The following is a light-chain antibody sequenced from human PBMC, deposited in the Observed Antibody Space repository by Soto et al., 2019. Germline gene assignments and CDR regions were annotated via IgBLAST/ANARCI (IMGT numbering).Light chain of an antibody. CDR3: QQYNDWPRT. Sequence: EVVLTQSPATLSVSPGERATLSCRASQTVGSNLAWYQHKPGQAPRLLISGASTRATGVPARFSGSGSGTEFALTISGLQSEDFGVYYCQQYNDWPRTFGQGTRLEIK. CDR1: QTVGSN. V-gene: IGKV3-15*01. CDR2: GAS. J-gene: IGKJ5*01.